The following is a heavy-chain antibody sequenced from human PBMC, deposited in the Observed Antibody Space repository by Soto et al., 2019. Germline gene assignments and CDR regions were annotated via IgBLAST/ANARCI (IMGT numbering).Heavy chain of an antibody. Sequence: GGSLRLSCAASGFTVSSKYMTWVRQAPGKGLEWVSAISGSGGSTYYADSVKGRFTISRDNSKNTLYLQMNSLRAEDTAVYYCAKDRYYGGAIPTAYYGMDVWGQGTTVTVSS. J-gene: IGHJ6*02. CDR3: AKDRYYGGAIPTAYYGMDV. D-gene: IGHD4-17*01. V-gene: IGHV3-23*01. CDR1: GFTVSSKY. CDR2: ISGSGGST.